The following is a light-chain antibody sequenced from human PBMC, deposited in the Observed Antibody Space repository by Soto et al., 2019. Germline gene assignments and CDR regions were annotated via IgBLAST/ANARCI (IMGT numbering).Light chain of an antibody. CDR1: RTDVNGYDY. V-gene: IGLV2-14*03. J-gene: IGLJ1*01. CDR3: TSYTSRTPCDV. Sequence: QSVLTQPASVSGSPGQSIAISCTGVRTDVNGYDYLSWYKQHPGQDPQLIIYDVHNRPSALSHRFSGSKSGDTTSLTISVLQVEDEADYVCTSYTSRTPCDVVGTGTKVTVL. CDR2: DVH.